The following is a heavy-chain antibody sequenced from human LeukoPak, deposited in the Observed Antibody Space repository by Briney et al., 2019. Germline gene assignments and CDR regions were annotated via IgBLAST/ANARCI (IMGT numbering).Heavy chain of an antibody. V-gene: IGHV4-39*07. Sequence: SETLSLTCTVSGGSISSSSYYWGWIRQPPGKGLEWIVSIYYSGSTNYNPSLKSRVTMSVDTSKNQFSLKLSSVTAADTAVYYCAREGVHEAFDIWGQGTMVTVSS. CDR2: IYYSGST. J-gene: IGHJ3*02. CDR1: GGSISSSSYY. D-gene: IGHD3-16*01. CDR3: AREGVHEAFDI.